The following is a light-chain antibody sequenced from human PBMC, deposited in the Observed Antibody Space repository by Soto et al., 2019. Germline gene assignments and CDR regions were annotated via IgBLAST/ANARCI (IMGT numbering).Light chain of an antibody. CDR1: RSDVGGYNY. CDR2: DVT. J-gene: IGLJ2*01. Sequence: QSALTQPRSVSGSPGQSVTISCTGTRSDVGGYNYVSWYQQQPGKAPKLMIYDVTKRPSGVPDRFSGSKSGNTASLTISGLQAEDEADYYCCSYATPRQFGGGTKLTVL. V-gene: IGLV2-11*01. CDR3: CSYATPRQ.